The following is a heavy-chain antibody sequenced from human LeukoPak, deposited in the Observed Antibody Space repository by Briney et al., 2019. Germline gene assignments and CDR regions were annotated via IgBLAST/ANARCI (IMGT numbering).Heavy chain of an antibody. J-gene: IGHJ4*02. CDR2: IHYSGST. CDR1: GGSVSGGNYY. V-gene: IGHV4-61*01. D-gene: IGHD1-1*01. CDR3: ARTGSTGGY. Sequence: SQTLSLTCTVSGGSVSGGNYYCSWVRQSPGKGLEWIVYIHYSGSTVYNPSLKSRVTMSIDTSKNQFSLNLSSVTAADTAVYYCARTGSTGGYWGQGTLVTVSS.